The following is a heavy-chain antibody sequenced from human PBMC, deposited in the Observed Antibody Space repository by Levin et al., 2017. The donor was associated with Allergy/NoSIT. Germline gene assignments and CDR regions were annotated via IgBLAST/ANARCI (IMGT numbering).Heavy chain of an antibody. J-gene: IGHJ3*02. Sequence: SQTLSLTCTVSGGSISSYYWSWIRQPPGKGLEWIGYIYYSGSTNYNPSLKSRVTISVDTSKNQFSLKLSSVTAADTAVYYCARVLAYGSGSYDSAHDAFDIWGQGTMVTVSS. D-gene: IGHD3-10*01. CDR2: IYYSGST. V-gene: IGHV4-59*01. CDR3: ARVLAYGSGSYDSAHDAFDI. CDR1: GGSISSYY.